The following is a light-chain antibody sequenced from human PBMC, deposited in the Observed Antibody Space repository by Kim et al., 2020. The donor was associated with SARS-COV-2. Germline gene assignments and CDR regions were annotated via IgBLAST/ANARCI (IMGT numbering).Light chain of an antibody. CDR2: GAS. Sequence: PAERATLSGRASQSVSSNLAWYQQKPGQAPRLLIFGASTRATGIPARFSGSGSGTEFTLTISSLQSEDFAVYYCQQYNNWPLSLTFGGGTKVDIK. V-gene: IGKV3-15*01. CDR3: QQYNNWPLSLT. CDR1: QSVSSN. J-gene: IGKJ4*01.